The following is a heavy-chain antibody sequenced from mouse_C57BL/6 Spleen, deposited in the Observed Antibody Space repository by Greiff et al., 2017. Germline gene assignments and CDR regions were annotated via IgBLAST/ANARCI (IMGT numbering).Heavy chain of an antibody. CDR1: GYSFTSYY. CDR3: AREGITTVDPPSAMDY. J-gene: IGHJ4*01. V-gene: IGHV1-66*01. CDR2: IYPGSGNT. D-gene: IGHD1-1*01. Sequence: QVQLQQSGPELVKPGASVKISCKASGYSFTSYYIHWVKQRPGQGLEWIGWIYPGSGNTKYNEKFKGKATLTADTSSSTAYMQLSSLTSEDSAVYYCAREGITTVDPPSAMDYWGQGTSVTVSS.